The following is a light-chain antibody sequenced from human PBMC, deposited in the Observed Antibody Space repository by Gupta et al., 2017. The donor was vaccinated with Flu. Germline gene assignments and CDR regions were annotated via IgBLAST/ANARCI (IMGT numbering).Light chain of an antibody. Sequence: EIVLTRSLATLSLSQGEAATPSCRASQSVGNNLAWYQQRHRQAPRLLIYDTFTRATGTPARFSGSGWGADFTLTISSLEPEDSAVYYCHQHMTWRPLTFGQGTKVELK. CDR3: HQHMTWRPLT. CDR1: QSVGNN. V-gene: IGKV3-11*01. CDR2: DTF. J-gene: IGKJ1*01.